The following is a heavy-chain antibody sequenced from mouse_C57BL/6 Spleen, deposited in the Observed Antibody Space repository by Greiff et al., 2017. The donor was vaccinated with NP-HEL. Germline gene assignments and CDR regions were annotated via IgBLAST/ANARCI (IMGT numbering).Heavy chain of an antibody. CDR1: GFTFSSYA. D-gene: IGHD2-4*01. CDR2: ISDGGSYT. Sequence: EVQRVESGGGLVKPGGSLKLSCAASGFTFSSYAMSWVRQTPEKRLEWVATISDGGSYTYYPDNVKGRFTISRDNAKNNLYLQMSHLKSEDTAMYYCARDRPYDYDGYYYAMDYWGQGTSVTVSS. V-gene: IGHV5-4*01. J-gene: IGHJ4*01. CDR3: ARDRPYDYDGYYYAMDY.